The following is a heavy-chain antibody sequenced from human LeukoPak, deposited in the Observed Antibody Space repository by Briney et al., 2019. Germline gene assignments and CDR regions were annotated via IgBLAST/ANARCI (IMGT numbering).Heavy chain of an antibody. CDR2: ST. V-gene: IGHV4-39*02. D-gene: IGHD3-22*01. CDR3: ARERITMIVVATYYYYYGMDV. Sequence: STYYNPSLKSRVTISVDTSKNQFSLKLSSVTAADTAVYYCARERITMIVVATYYYYYGMDVWGQGTTVIVSS. J-gene: IGHJ6*02.